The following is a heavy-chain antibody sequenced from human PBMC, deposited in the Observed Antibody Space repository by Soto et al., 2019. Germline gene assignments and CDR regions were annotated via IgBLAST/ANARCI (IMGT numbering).Heavy chain of an antibody. CDR3: ARVGVARELWYFDY. D-gene: IGHD1-26*01. J-gene: IGHJ4*02. CDR1: GGSISSGGYS. CDR2: IYHSGST. Sequence: TLSLTCAVSGGSISSGGYSWSWIRQPPGKGMEWIGYIYHSGSTYYNPSLKSRVTISVDRSKNQFSLKLSSVTAADTAVYYCARVGVARELWYFDYWGQGTLVTVSS. V-gene: IGHV4-30-2*01.